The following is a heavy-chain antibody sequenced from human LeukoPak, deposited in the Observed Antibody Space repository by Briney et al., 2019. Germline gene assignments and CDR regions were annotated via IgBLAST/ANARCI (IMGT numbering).Heavy chain of an antibody. CDR1: GGSISSYY. D-gene: IGHD3-10*01. CDR3: ARDRYYYGSGSYYMDV. V-gene: IGHV4-59*01. J-gene: IGHJ6*03. CDR2: IYYSGST. Sequence: PSETLSLTCTVSGGSISSYYWSWIRQPPGKGLEWIGYIYYSGSTNYNPSLKSRVTISVDTSKNRFSLKLSSVTAADTAVYYCARDRYYYGSGSYYMDVWGKGTTVTVSS.